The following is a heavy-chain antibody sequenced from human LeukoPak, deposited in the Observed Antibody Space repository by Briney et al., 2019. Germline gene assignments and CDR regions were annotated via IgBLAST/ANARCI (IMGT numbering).Heavy chain of an antibody. D-gene: IGHD3-3*01. V-gene: IGHV1-2*02. CDR3: ARATGTYYDLWSGFSLSA. CDR2: INHNSGGT. J-gene: IGHJ4*02. Sequence: ASVKVSCKASGYTFTGYYMHWVRQAPGQGLEWMGWINHNSGGTNYAQKFQGRVTMTRDTSISTAYMKLSRLRSDDTAVYYCARATGTYYDLWSGFSLSAWGQGTLVTVSS. CDR1: GYTFTGYY.